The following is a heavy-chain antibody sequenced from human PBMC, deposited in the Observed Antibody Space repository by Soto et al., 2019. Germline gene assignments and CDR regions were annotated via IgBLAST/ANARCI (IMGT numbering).Heavy chain of an antibody. D-gene: IGHD1-1*01. Sequence: SLRLSCAASGFMFDDYAMHWVRQVPGKGLEWVSGISGNSDTIAYAGSVKGRFTISRDNAKTSLYLQMNSLRAEDTALYYCSKGAGDDGPFDYWGQGSLATVPS. CDR2: ISGNSDTI. CDR3: SKGAGDDGPFDY. V-gene: IGHV3-9*01. CDR1: GFMFDDYA. J-gene: IGHJ4*02.